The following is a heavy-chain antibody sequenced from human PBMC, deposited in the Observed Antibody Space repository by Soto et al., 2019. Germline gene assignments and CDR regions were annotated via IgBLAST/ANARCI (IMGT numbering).Heavy chain of an antibody. CDR3: PRLAGLATIPYSFDC. V-gene: IGHV4-39*01. CDR2: IYYRGNA. CDR1: DDSINSDKYY. D-gene: IGHD3-9*01. J-gene: IGHJ4*02. Sequence: QLQLQESGPGLVKPSETLSLTCSVSDDSINSDKYYWGWIRQPPGKGLEWIGSIYYRGNAYYNPSIATRGPISLDISKSQFSLKLKSVTATASAVYFCPRLAGLATIPYSFDCWGPGALVTFSS.